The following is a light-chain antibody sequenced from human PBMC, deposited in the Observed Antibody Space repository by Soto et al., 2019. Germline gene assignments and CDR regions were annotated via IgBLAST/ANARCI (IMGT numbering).Light chain of an antibody. Sequence: EIVLTQSPATLSLSPGERATLSCRASQSVSSYLAWYQQKPGHAPRLLIYDASNRATGIPARFSGSGSGTDFTLTISSLEPEDFAVYYCQQRINWPPSFTFGPGTKVDIK. J-gene: IGKJ3*01. CDR1: QSVSSY. CDR2: DAS. V-gene: IGKV3-11*01. CDR3: QQRINWPPSFT.